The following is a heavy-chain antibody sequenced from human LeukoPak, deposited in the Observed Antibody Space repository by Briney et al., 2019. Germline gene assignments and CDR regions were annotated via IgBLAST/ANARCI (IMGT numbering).Heavy chain of an antibody. Sequence: PGGSLRLSCAASGFTFSSYAMSWVRQAPGKGLEWVPAISGSGGSTYYADSVKGRFTISRDNSKNTLYLQMNSLRAEDTAVYYCAKDEYSGYVGWFDPWGQGTLVTVSS. CDR2: ISGSGGST. J-gene: IGHJ5*02. D-gene: IGHD5-12*01. CDR1: GFTFSSYA. V-gene: IGHV3-23*01. CDR3: AKDEYSGYVGWFDP.